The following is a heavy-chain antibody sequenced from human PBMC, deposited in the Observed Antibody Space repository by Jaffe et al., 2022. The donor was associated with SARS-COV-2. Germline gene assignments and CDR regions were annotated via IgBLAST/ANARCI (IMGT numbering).Heavy chain of an antibody. CDR1: GGSISSGSYY. Sequence: QVQLQESGPGLVKPSQTLSLTCTVSGGSISSGSYYWSWIRQPAGKGLEWIGRIYTSGSTNYNPSLKSRVTISVDTSKNQFSLKLSSVTAADTAVYYCAREGRGYSYGDFDYWGQGTLVTVSS. D-gene: IGHD5-18*01. CDR2: IYTSGST. CDR3: AREGRGYSYGDFDY. V-gene: IGHV4-61*02. J-gene: IGHJ4*02.